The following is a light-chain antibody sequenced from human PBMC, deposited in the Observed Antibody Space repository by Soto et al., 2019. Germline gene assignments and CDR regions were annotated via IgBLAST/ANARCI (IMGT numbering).Light chain of an antibody. J-gene: IGLJ1*01. Sequence: QSVLTQPASVSVSPGQSITISCTGTSSDVCGYNYVSWYQQHPGKAPKLMIYEVSNRPSGVSDRFSGSKSGNTASLTISGLQAEDEADYYCGSYTSSRIYVFGAGTKVTVL. CDR2: EVS. CDR3: GSYTSSRIYV. CDR1: SSDVCGYNY. V-gene: IGLV2-14*01.